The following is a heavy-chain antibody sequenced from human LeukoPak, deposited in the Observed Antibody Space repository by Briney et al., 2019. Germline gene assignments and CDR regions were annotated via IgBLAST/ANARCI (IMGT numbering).Heavy chain of an antibody. CDR1: GFTFSDHY. V-gene: IGHV3-72*01. Sequence: PGRSLRLSCAASGFTFSDHYMDWVRQAPGKGLEWVGRTRNKANSYTTEYAASVKGRFTISRDDSKNSLYLQMNSLKTEDTAVYYCARVRGVKNAFDIWGQGTMVTVSS. CDR2: TRNKANSYTT. J-gene: IGHJ3*02. D-gene: IGHD3-10*01. CDR3: ARVRGVKNAFDI.